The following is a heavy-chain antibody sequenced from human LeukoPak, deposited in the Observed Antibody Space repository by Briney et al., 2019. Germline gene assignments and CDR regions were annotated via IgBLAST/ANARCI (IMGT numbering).Heavy chain of an antibody. CDR1: GGSISSYY. D-gene: IGHD2-21*01. Sequence: SSETLSLTCTVSGGSISSYYWSWIRQPPGKGLEWIGYIYYSGSTNYNPSLKSRVTISVDTSKNQFSLKLSSVTAADTAVYYCARVGDWEPTDYYYYMDVWGKGTTVTVSS. V-gene: IGHV4-59*01. CDR2: IYYSGST. J-gene: IGHJ6*03. CDR3: ARVGDWEPTDYYYYMDV.